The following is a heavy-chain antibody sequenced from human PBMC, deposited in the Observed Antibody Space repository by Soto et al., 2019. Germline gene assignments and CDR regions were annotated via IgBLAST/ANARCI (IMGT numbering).Heavy chain of an antibody. CDR3: ASLAGAKEGFDY. J-gene: IGHJ4*02. CDR2: TTNRANSYTT. V-gene: IGHV3-72*01. CDR1: GFILTDHY. D-gene: IGHD1-26*01. Sequence: EVQLVESGGGLVQPGGSLRLSCAASGFILTDHYMDWVRQAPGKGLEWVGRTTNRANSYTTEYAASVKGRFTISRDDSKNSLYLQMNSVKTEDTAVYYCASLAGAKEGFDYWGQGTLVTVSS.